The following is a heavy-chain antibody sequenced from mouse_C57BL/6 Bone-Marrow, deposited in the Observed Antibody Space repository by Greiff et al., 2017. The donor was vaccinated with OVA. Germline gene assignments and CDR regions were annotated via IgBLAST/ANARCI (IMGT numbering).Heavy chain of an antibody. CDR2: IDPENGDT. D-gene: IGHD2-4*01. Sequence: VQLKQSGAELVRPGASVKLSCTASGLNIKDDYMHWVKQRPEQGLEWIGWIDPENGDTEYASKFQGKATITADTSSNTAYLQLCSLTSEDTAVYYCTTRDDYDYDGDYWGQGTTLTVSS. J-gene: IGHJ2*01. CDR3: TTRDDYDYDGDY. CDR1: GLNIKDDY. V-gene: IGHV14-4*01.